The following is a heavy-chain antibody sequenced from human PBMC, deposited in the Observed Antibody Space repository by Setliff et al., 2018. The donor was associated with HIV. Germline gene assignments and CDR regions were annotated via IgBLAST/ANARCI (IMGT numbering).Heavy chain of an antibody. CDR1: GGSIGSGSYY. CDR3: ARVPAALERWFDP. J-gene: IGHJ5*02. Sequence: ASETLSLTCTVSGGSIGSGSYYWTWIRQPPGKGLEWIGYIYYRGSTNYNPSLKSRVTISVDTSKNHFSLKLSSVTAADTAVYYCARVPAALERWFDPWGQGTLVTVSS. D-gene: IGHD2-2*01. V-gene: IGHV4-61*01. CDR2: IYYRGST.